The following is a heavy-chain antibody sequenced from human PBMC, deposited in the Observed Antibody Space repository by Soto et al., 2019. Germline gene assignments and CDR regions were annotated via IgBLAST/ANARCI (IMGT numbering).Heavy chain of an antibody. CDR2: IYYSGST. CDR1: GGSISSYY. V-gene: IGHV4-59*01. Sequence: QVQLQESGPGLVKPSETLSLTCTVSGGSISSYYWSWIRQPPGKGLEWIGYIYYSGSTNYNPSLKSRVTISVDTSKNQFSLKLSSVTAADTAVYYCARAAYDFWSAPLGAFDIWGQGTMVTVSS. D-gene: IGHD3-3*01. CDR3: ARAAYDFWSAPLGAFDI. J-gene: IGHJ3*02.